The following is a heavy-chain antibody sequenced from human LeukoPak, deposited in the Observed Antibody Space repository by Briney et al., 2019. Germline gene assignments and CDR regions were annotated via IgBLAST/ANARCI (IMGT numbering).Heavy chain of an antibody. CDR1: GYTFTSYG. D-gene: IGHD5-24*01. CDR3: ARGVEMATVFPHYDAFDI. V-gene: IGHV1-18*01. Sequence: ASVKVSCKASGYTFTSYGISWVRQAPGQGLEWMGWISAYNGNTNYAQKLQGRVTMTTDTSTSTAYMELRSLRSDDTAVYYCARGVEMATVFPHYDAFDIWGQGTMVTVSS. CDR2: ISAYNGNT. J-gene: IGHJ3*02.